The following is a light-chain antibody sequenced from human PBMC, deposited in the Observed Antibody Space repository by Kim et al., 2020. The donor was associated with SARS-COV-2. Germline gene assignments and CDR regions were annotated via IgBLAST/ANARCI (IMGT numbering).Light chain of an antibody. Sequence: EIVLTQSPATLPLSPGERATLSCRASQNVYTYLPWYQQIRGHTPRLLIYDASYRATDIPARFSGSGSGTDFTLTISRLEPEDFAVYYCQQRYDWPFTFGQGTRLEIK. CDR2: DAS. J-gene: IGKJ5*01. CDR3: QQRYDWPFT. V-gene: IGKV3-11*01. CDR1: QNVYTY.